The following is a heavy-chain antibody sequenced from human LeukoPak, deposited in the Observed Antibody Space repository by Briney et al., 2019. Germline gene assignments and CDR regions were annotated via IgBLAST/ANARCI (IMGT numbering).Heavy chain of an antibody. D-gene: IGHD6-13*01. V-gene: IGHV3-7*01. CDR2: IKQDGSEK. J-gene: IGHJ4*02. CDR1: GFTFSSYW. CDR3: AREGRTVSSSSSDY. Sequence: GGSLRLSCAASGFTFSSYWMSWVRQAPGKGLEWVANIKQDGSEKYYVDSVKGRFTISRDNAKNSLYLQMNSLRAEDTAVYYCAREGRTVSSSSSDYWGQGTLVTVSS.